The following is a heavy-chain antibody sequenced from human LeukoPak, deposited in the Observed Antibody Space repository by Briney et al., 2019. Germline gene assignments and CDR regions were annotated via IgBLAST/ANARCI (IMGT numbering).Heavy chain of an antibody. CDR3: ARGRFGGHSYYYMDV. V-gene: IGHV4-34*01. J-gene: IGHJ6*03. D-gene: IGHD3-3*01. CDR1: GGPFSDYY. Sequence: TSETLSLTCAVFGGPFSDYYWSWIRRPPGKGLEWLGEINHSGSANYMPSLKSRVSISVDTFKNQFSLRLSSVTAADTAFYYCARGRFGGHSYYYMDVWGKGTAVTVSS. CDR2: INHSGSA.